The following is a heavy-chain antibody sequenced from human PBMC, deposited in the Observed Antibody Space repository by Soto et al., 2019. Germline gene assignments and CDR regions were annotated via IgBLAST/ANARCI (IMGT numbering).Heavy chain of an antibody. J-gene: IGHJ4*02. V-gene: IGHV3-23*01. CDR3: AKDRKSGSGWYWDY. Sequence: EVQVLESGGGLVQPGGSLRLSCAVSGFTFSSYAMSWVRQAPGKGLEWVSGISGSGGSKYSADSVKGRFTISRDNSRNTLFLQMNSLRPEDTAVYYCAKDRKSGSGWYWDYWGQGTLVTVSS. CDR2: ISGSGGSK. D-gene: IGHD6-19*01. CDR1: GFTFSSYA.